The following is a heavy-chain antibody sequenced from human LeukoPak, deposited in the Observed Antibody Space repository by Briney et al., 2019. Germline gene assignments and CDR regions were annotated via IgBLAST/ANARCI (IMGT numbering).Heavy chain of an antibody. V-gene: IGHV3-48*04. CDR3: ARTYDFGRGPPGDAFDN. CDR1: GFTFRIFG. CDR2: IDARSGII. Sequence: TGGSLRLSCAASGFTFRIFGLNWVRQAPGKGPEWVSYIDARSGIIYYADSVQGRFTISRDDARESVFLQMDGLRVDDTAVYYCARTYDFGRGPPGDAFDNWGPGTWVIVSS. J-gene: IGHJ3*02. D-gene: IGHD3-3*01.